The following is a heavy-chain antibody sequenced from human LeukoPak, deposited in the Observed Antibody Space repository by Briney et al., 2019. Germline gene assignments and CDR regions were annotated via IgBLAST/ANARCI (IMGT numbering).Heavy chain of an antibody. V-gene: IGHV3-33*01. CDR3: ARDPSLRVTLDY. CDR1: GFIFSNYG. Sequence: GGSLRLSCAASGFIFSNYGMRWVRQAPGKGLEWVAVVWDDGGNKYYADSVKGRFTISRDNSKNMLYLQMNSLRAEDTAVYYCARDPSLRVTLDYWGQGTLVTVSS. J-gene: IGHJ4*02. CDR2: VWDDGGNK. D-gene: IGHD5/OR15-5a*01.